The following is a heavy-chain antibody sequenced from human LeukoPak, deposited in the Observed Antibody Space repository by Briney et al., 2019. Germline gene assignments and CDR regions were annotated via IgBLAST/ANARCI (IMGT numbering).Heavy chain of an antibody. CDR1: GFTFSSYS. Sequence: GGSLRLSCAASGFTFSSYSMTWVRQAPGKGLEWVSSISSSSSYIYYADSVKGRFTISRDNAKNSLYLQMNSLRAEDTAVYYCARGAAAAGHLGYWGQGTLVTVSS. CDR3: ARGAAAAGHLGY. J-gene: IGHJ4*02. CDR2: ISSSSSYI. D-gene: IGHD6-13*01. V-gene: IGHV3-21*01.